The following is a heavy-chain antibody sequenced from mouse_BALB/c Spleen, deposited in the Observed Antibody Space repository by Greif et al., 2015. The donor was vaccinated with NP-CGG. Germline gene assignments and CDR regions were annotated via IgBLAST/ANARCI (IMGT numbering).Heavy chain of an antibody. CDR2: INPSNGGT. D-gene: IGHD2-14*01. J-gene: IGHJ2*01. V-gene: IGHV1S81*02. CDR3: TRYYRYYFDY. CDR1: GYTLTSYY. Sequence: QVQLQQSGAELVKPGASVKLSCKASGYTLTSYYMYWVKQRPGQGLEWIGEINPSNGGTNFNEKFKSKATLTVDKSSSTAYMQLSSLTSEDSAVYYCTRYYRYYFDYWGQGTTLTVSS.